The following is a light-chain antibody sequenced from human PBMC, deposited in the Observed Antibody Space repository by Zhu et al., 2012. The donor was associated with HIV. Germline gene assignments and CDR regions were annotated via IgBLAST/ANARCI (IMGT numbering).Light chain of an antibody. V-gene: IGKV1-39*01. CDR2: AVS. CDR3: QQSFSTPYT. Sequence: DIQMTQSPSSLSASVGDRVTITCRSSQTFSRYLNWFQQKAGKAPKVLIFAVSTLQSGVPSRFSGSGSGTDFTLTISSLQPEDVGTYYCQQSFSTPYTFGQGTKVEIK. CDR1: QTFSRY. J-gene: IGKJ2*01.